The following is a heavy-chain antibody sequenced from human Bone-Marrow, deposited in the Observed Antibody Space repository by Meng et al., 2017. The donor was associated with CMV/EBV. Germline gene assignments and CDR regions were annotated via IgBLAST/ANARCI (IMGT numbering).Heavy chain of an antibody. D-gene: IGHD1-26*01. CDR2: SSSCCSTI. Sequence: GESLKISCVASGFTFSGYTMNWVRQAPGKGLESVSYSSSCCSTIYYADSVKGRFTISRDNAKNSLYLQMNSLRAEDTAVYYCARWERVEAFDIWGQGTMVTVSS. CDR1: GFTFSGYT. J-gene: IGHJ3*02. V-gene: IGHV3-48*04. CDR3: ARWERVEAFDI.